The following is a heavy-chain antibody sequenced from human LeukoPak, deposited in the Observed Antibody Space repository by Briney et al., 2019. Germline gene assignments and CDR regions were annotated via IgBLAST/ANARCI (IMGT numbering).Heavy chain of an antibody. CDR2: IYYSGST. CDR3: ARGGSSGWLLFDY. J-gene: IGHJ4*02. V-gene: IGHV4-39*07. D-gene: IGHD6-19*01. CDR1: GGSISSSSYY. Sequence: SETLSLTCTVSGGSISSSSYYWGWIRQPPGKGLEWIGSIYYSGSTYYNPSLKSRVTISVDTSKNQFSLKLGSVTAADTAVYYCARGGSSGWLLFDYWGQGTLVTVSS.